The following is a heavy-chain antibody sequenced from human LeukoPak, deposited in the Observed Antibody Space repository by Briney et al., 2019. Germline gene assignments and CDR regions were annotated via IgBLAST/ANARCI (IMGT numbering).Heavy chain of an antibody. CDR3: ARGEEVDAFDI. V-gene: IGHV4-59*08. J-gene: IGHJ3*02. D-gene: IGHD3-10*01. CDR2: IYYSGST. Sequence: SETLSLTCTVSGGSISSYYWSWIRQPPGKGLEWIGYIYYSGSTNYNPSLKSRVTISVDTSKNQFSLKLSSVTAADTAVYYCARGEEVDAFDIWGQGTMVTVSS. CDR1: GGSISSYY.